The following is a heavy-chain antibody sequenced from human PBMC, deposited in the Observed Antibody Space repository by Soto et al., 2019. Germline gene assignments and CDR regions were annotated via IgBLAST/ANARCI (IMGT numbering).Heavy chain of an antibody. J-gene: IGHJ4*02. CDR3: ARGESLWE. CDR2: ISIHNRNT. CDR1: GYSFPSYG. D-gene: IGHD3-16*01. V-gene: IGHV1-18*01. Sequence: QVQLVQSGTEVKKPGASVKVSCKASGYSFPSYGISWVRQAPGQGLEWMGWISIHNRNTYYAEKFQGRVTMTADTSTTTANLELMSLRSDDTSVYYCARGESLWEWGQGTLVTVSS.